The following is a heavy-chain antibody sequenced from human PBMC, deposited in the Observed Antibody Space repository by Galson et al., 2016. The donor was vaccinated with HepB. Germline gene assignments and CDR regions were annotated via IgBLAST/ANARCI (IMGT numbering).Heavy chain of an antibody. J-gene: IGHJ4*02. CDR3: ARSGHDSTSWYDY. V-gene: IGHV4-4*02. CDR2: IYYSGST. D-gene: IGHD6-13*01. CDR1: GGSITSSHW. Sequence: SETLSLTCDVSGGSITSSHWWSWVRQPPGKGLEWIGYIYYSGSTNYNPSLKSRVTISVDTSKNQFSLKLSSVTAADTAVYYCARSGHDSTSWYDYWGQGTLGTVSS.